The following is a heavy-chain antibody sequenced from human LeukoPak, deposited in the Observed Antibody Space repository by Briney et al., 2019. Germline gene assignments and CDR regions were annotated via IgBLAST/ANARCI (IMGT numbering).Heavy chain of an antibody. J-gene: IGHJ5*02. D-gene: IGHD3-3*01. CDR2: MNPNSGNT. V-gene: IGHV1-8*01. Sequence: GASVKVFCKASGYTFTSYDINWVRQATGQGLEWMGWMNPNSGNTGYAQKFQGRVTMTRNTSISTAYMELSSLRSEDTAVYYCARLEGNYDFWSGYDPKWFDPWGQGTLVTVSS. CDR1: GYTFTSYD. CDR3: ARLEGNYDFWSGYDPKWFDP.